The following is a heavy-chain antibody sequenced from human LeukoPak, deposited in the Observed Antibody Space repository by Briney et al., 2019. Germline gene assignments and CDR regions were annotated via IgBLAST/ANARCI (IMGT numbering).Heavy chain of an antibody. V-gene: IGHV7-4-1*02. CDR3: ARLEGQQLDAFDI. J-gene: IGHJ3*02. CDR2: INTNTGNP. Sequence: ASVKVSCKASGYTFTSYGISWVRQAPGQGLEWMGWINTNTGNPTYARGFAGRFVFSLDTSVSTAYLQISSLKAEDTAVYYCARLEGQQLDAFDIWGQGTMVTVSS. CDR1: GYTFTSYG. D-gene: IGHD6-13*01.